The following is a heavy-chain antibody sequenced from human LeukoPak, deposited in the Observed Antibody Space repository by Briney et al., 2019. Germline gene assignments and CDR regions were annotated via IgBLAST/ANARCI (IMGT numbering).Heavy chain of an antibody. J-gene: IGHJ6*02. V-gene: IGHV1-8*01. CDR1: GYTFTSYD. Sequence: ASVKVSCKASGYTFTSYDINWVRQATGQGLEWMGWMNPNSGNTGYAQKFQGRVTMTRNTSISTAYMELSSLRSEDTAVYYCAIGGTMVRGVIIHNYYYYYGMDVWGQGTTVTVSS. CDR3: AIGGTMVRGVIIHNYYYYYGMDV. CDR2: MNPNSGNT. D-gene: IGHD3-10*01.